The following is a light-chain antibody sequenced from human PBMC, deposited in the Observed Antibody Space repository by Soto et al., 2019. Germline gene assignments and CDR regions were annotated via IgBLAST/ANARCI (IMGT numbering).Light chain of an antibody. Sequence: QPVLTQPPSVSGAPGQRVTISCAGSSSNIGAGYDVHWYQQLPDTAPKLLIYGNINRPSGVPDRFSGSKSGTSASLAITGLQAEDEADYYCQSYDSSLSGSVFGGGTKLTVL. CDR1: SSNIGAGYD. CDR3: QSYDSSLSGSV. V-gene: IGLV1-40*01. J-gene: IGLJ2*01. CDR2: GNI.